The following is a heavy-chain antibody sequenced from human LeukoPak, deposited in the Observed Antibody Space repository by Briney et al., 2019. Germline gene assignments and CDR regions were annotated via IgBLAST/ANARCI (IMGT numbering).Heavy chain of an antibody. CDR2: INHRGDT. V-gene: IGHV4-34*01. J-gene: IGHJ4*03. Sequence: PSETLSLTCAVYGGSFSTYYWSWIRQSPGKGPEWIAEINHRGDTNYNPSVKSRVTISVDTSKNQSSLKVRSLTAADTAVYYCARGPTVSETGYFDYWGQGTLVTVSS. D-gene: IGHD4-11*01. CDR3: ARGPTVSETGYFDY. CDR1: GGSFSTYY.